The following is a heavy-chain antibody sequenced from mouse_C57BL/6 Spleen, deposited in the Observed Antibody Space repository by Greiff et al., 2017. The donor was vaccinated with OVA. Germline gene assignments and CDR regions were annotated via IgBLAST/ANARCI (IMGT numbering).Heavy chain of an antibody. J-gene: IGHJ1*03. CDR2: IWSGGST. V-gene: IGHV2-2*01. CDR3: ARNEGGDHYSNYWYFDV. CDR1: GFSLTSYG. Sequence: QVQLQQSGPGLVQPSQSLSITCTVSGFSLTSYGVHWVRQSPGKGLEWLGVIWSGGSTDYNAAFISRLSISKDNSKSQVFFKMNSLQADDTAIYYCARNEGGDHYSNYWYFDVWGTGTTVTVSS. D-gene: IGHD2-5*01.